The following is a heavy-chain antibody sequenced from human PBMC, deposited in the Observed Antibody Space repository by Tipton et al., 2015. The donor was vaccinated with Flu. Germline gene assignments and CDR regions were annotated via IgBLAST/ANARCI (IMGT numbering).Heavy chain of an antibody. CDR1: GDSIRSGSY. CDR2: IYTNANT. CDR3: ARGRVRGGL. D-gene: IGHD3-16*01. Sequence: GLVKPSETLSLSCGVSGDSIRSGSYWSWIRQPAGEGLEWIGRIYTNANTNYKASLKSRVTISIDRSKNQFSLKLSSVTAADTAVYYCARGRVRGGLWGQGTLVTVSS. V-gene: IGHV4-4*07. J-gene: IGHJ4*02.